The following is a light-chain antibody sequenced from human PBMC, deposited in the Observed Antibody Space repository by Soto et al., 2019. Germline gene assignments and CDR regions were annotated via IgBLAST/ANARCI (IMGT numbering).Light chain of an antibody. V-gene: IGLV2-23*01. CDR1: SSDVGSYNL. Sequence: QLVLTQPTSVSGSPGQSITISCTGTSSDVGSYNLVSWYQQHPGKAPKLMIYEGSKRPSGVSNRFSGSKSGNTASLTISGLQAEDEADYYCCSYAGSLRVFGGGTKLTVL. CDR3: CSYAGSLRV. J-gene: IGLJ2*01. CDR2: EGS.